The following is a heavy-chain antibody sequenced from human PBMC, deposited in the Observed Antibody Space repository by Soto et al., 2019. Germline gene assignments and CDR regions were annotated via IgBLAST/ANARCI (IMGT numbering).Heavy chain of an antibody. V-gene: IGHV1-3*01. D-gene: IGHD3-3*01. CDR3: ARDAVGVLRFLEWSDNWFDP. CDR2: INAGNGNT. J-gene: IGHJ5*02. CDR1: GYTFTSYA. Sequence: GASVKVSCKASGYTFTSYAMHWVRQAPGQRLEWMGWINAGNGNTKYSQKFQGRVTITRDTSASTAYMELSRLRSDDTAVYYCARDAVGVLRFLEWSDNWFDPWGQGTLVTVSS.